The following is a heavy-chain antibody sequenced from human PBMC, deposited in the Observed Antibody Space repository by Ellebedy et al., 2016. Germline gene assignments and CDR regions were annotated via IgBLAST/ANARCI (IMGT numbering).Heavy chain of an antibody. Sequence: SETLSLTCTVSDGSISSHYWSWIRLPPGQGLEWLGSVFYTGVTNYNPSLKSRVTMSVDTSKNQLSLRLSSVTAAETAVYYCARHGISGLSEFDYWGQGILVTVSS. D-gene: IGHD4-23*01. CDR2: VFYTGVT. CDR1: DGSISSHY. V-gene: IGHV4-59*08. CDR3: ARHGISGLSEFDY. J-gene: IGHJ4*02.